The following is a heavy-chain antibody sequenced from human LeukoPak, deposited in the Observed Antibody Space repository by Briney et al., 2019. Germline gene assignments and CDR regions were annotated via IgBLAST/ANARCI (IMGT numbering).Heavy chain of an antibody. J-gene: IGHJ4*02. Sequence: GGSLRLSCAASGFTFSNAWMTWVRQAPGKGLEWVGRFKSKTGGGTTDYAAPVKGRFTISRDDSKNTLYLQMHSLKTEDTAVYYCTASSGLYSSGWFFDYWGQGTLVTVSS. CDR3: TASSGLYSSGWFFDY. CDR2: FKSKTGGGTT. CDR1: GFTFSNAW. V-gene: IGHV3-15*01. D-gene: IGHD6-19*01.